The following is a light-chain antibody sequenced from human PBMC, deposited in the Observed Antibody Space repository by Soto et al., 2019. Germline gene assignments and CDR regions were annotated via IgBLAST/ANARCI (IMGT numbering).Light chain of an antibody. CDR3: SSYAGSYV. CDR2: EVS. Sequence: QSVLTQPPSASGSPGQSVTISCTGTSSDVGGYNYVSWYQQHPGKAPKLMIYEVSKRPSGVPDRFSGSKSGNTAYLTVSGLQAEDEDDYYCSSYAGSYVFGTGTKVTV. J-gene: IGLJ1*01. CDR1: SSDVGGYNY. V-gene: IGLV2-8*01.